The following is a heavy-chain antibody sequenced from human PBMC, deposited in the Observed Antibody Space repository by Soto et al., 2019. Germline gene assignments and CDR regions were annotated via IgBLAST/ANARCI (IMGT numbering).Heavy chain of an antibody. V-gene: IGHV4-59*12. J-gene: IGHJ5*02. CDR2: IYYRGST. Sequence: SETVSLTCTVSGGCISSYYWSWIRQPPGKGLEWIGYIYYRGSTYYNPSLKSRVSMSEDTSKNHFSLKLRSVTAAATAVYYCARSDCSSTSCPFDPWGKGTLVTVSS. CDR3: ARSDCSSTSCPFDP. D-gene: IGHD2-2*01. CDR1: GGCISSYY.